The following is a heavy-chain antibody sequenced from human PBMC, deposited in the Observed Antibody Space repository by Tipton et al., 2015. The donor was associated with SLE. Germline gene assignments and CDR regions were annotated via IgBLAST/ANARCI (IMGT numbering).Heavy chain of an antibody. D-gene: IGHD5-24*01. CDR2: IFYSGPT. V-gene: IGHV4-39*07. CDR3: ARRSVELAASFDY. CDR1: GGSISTNLHY. Sequence: GLVKPSETLSLSCIVSGGSISTNLHYWAWIRQTPGTGLEWIGSIFYSGPTYYNPSLESRVTVSVGRSKNHFSLSLRSVTAADTAVYYCARRSVELAASFDYWGQGSLVTVSS. J-gene: IGHJ4*02.